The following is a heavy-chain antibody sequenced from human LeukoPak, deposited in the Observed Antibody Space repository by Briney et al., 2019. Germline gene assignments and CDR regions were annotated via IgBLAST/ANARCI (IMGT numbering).Heavy chain of an antibody. CDR1: GGSISSYY. V-gene: IGHV4-59*01. Sequence: PSETLSLTCTVSGGSISSYYWSWIRQPPGKGLEWIGYIYYSGSTNYNPPLKSRVTISVDTSKNQFSLKLSSVTAADTAVYYCATHGAGSDCGGDCAYFDYWGQGSLVTVSS. D-gene: IGHD2-21*02. CDR3: ATHGAGSDCGGDCAYFDY. CDR2: IYYSGST. J-gene: IGHJ4*02.